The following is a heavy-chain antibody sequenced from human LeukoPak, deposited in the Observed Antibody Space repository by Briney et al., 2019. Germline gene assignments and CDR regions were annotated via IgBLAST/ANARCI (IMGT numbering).Heavy chain of an antibody. CDR3: ARLARLTLIRGVTGYHSLDV. CDR2: IYYNGTT. CDR1: GGSMDSFY. D-gene: IGHD3-10*01. V-gene: IGHV4-59*01. Sequence: SSTLSLTCTVSGGSMDSFYWSWIRQSPGGGLEWIGYIYYNGTTNYNPSLRGRLIISVDTSKNQFSLNLISVTAADTAVYYCARLARLTLIRGVTGYHSLDVWGKGTKVT. J-gene: IGHJ6*03.